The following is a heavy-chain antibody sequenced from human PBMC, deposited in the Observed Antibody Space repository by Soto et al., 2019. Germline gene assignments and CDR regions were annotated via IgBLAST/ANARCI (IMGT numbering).Heavy chain of an antibody. CDR3: ARDVGYSYGGMGYYYYGMDV. J-gene: IGHJ6*02. CDR1: GGSISSYY. V-gene: IGHV4-59*01. CDR2: IYYSGST. D-gene: IGHD5-18*01. Sequence: PSETLSLTCTVSGGSISSYYWSWIRQPPGKGLEWIGYIYYSGSTNYNPFLKSRVTISVDTSKNQFSLKLSSVTAADTAVYYCARDVGYSYGGMGYYYYGMDVWGQGTTVTVSS.